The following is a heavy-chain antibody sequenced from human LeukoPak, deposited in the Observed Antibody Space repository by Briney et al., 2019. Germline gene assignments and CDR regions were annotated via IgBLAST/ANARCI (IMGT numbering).Heavy chain of an antibody. CDR1: GVPISGFF. CDR2: INHSGGT. CDR3: ARIRCGHTDDRCYNY. J-gene: IGHJ4*02. V-gene: IGHV4-34*01. Sequence: PSETLSLTCAVQGVPISGFFWSWIRQPPGKGLEWIAEINHSGGTTYNPSLKSRATISVDTSENQFSLRVTSVTAADTAVYYCARIRCGHTDDRCYNYWGQGTLVTVSS. D-gene: IGHD2-8*01.